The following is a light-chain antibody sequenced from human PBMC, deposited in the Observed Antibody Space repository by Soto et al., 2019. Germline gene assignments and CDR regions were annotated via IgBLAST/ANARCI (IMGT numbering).Light chain of an antibody. CDR1: SSDVGGYNY. CDR2: EVS. CDR3: SSYRSSGSLV. Sequence: QSVLTQPASVSGSPGQSITISCTGTSSDVGGYNYVSWYQQHPGKAPKVIIYEVSNRPSGVSNRFSGSKSGNTASLTISGLQAEDEADYYCSSYRSSGSLVFGTGTKGTVL. V-gene: IGLV2-14*01. J-gene: IGLJ1*01.